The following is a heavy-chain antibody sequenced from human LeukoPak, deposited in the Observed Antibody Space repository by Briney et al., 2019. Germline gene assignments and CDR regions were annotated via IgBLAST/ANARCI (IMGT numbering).Heavy chain of an antibody. D-gene: IGHD3-22*01. Sequence: GGSLRLSCAASGFTFNGYAMTWVRQAPGKGLEWVSSISGSGSGTYYADSVKGRFTISRDNSKNTLYVQMNSLRAEDTAVYYCAKDISGYQMEIDSWVQATLVTVSS. V-gene: IGHV3-23*01. CDR2: ISGSGSGT. CDR1: GFTFNGYA. CDR3: AKDISGYQMEIDS. J-gene: IGHJ4*02.